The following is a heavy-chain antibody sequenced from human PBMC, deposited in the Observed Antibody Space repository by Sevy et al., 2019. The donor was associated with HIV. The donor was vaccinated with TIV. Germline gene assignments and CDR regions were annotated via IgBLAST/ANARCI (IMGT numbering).Heavy chain of an antibody. CDR1: GFTFSNYA. CDR2: IFGGGDGT. D-gene: IGHD3-22*01. Sequence: GGSLRLSCVASGFTFSNYAMNWVRQAPGKGLEWVSIIFGGGDGTYYADSVKGRFTISRDNSKDTVYLQLSSLRADDTAVYYCAGALYDSSGSFDALDIWGQGTMVTVSS. V-gene: IGHV3-23*01. CDR3: AGALYDSSGSFDALDI. J-gene: IGHJ3*02.